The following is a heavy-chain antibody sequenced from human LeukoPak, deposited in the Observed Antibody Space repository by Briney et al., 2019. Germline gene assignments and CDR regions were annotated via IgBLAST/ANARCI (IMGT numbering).Heavy chain of an antibody. V-gene: IGHV4-39*01. CDR3: ASSRYFDWATGVY. J-gene: IGHJ4*02. CDR1: GGSISSSSYY. Sequence: SETLSLTCTVSGGSISSSSYYWGWIRQPPGKGLEWIGSIYYSGSTYYNPSLKSRVTISVDTSKNQFSLKLSSVTAADTAVYYCASSRYFDWATGVYWGQGTLVTVSS. CDR2: IYYSGST. D-gene: IGHD3-9*01.